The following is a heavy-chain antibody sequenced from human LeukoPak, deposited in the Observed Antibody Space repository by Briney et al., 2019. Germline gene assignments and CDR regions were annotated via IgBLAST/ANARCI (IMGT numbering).Heavy chain of an antibody. CDR1: GVTFSKYT. V-gene: IGHV3-23*01. CDR2: IYGGGSGST. Sequence: SGGSLRLSCVASGVTFSKYTMSGGCHAPGEGLGWVSGIYGGGSGSTFDAESVKGRFTISRDNSKNTLYLQMNSLRDEDTAIYYCAKDFTPDGIWDIDYWGRGTLITVSS. D-gene: IGHD1-14*01. CDR3: AKDFTPDGIWDIDY. J-gene: IGHJ4*02.